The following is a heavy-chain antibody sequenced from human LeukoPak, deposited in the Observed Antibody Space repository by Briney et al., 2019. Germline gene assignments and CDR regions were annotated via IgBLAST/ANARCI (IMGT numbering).Heavy chain of an antibody. V-gene: IGHV4-59*01. CDR1: GGSINDYY. CDR2: IYYSGNT. J-gene: IGHJ4*02. Sequence: SETLSLTCTVSGGSINDYYWSWIRQPPGKGLEWIGYIYYSGNTNYNPSLKSRVTISVDTSKKQFSLKLGSVTAADTAVYYCPRGGFGYHYVFAYWGQGTLVTVPP. D-gene: IGHD5-12*01. CDR3: PRGGFGYHYVFAY.